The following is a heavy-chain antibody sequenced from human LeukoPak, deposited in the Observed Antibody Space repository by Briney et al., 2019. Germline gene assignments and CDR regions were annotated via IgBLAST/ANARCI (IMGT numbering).Heavy chain of an antibody. CDR1: GFTVTNDW. V-gene: IGHV3-15*01. CDR3: VAYGGY. CDR2: IKSENDGGTT. D-gene: IGHD2-8*02. Sequence: PGGSLRLSCAASGFTVTNDWMSWVRQALGTGLEWVGRIKSENDGGTTDFATPVKGRFAMSRDESKNTLYLQMNSLKIEDTAVYYCVAYGGYWGQGTLVTVSS. J-gene: IGHJ4*02.